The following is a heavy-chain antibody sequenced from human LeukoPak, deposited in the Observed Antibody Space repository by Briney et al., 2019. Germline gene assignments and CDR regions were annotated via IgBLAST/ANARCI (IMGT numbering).Heavy chain of an antibody. Sequence: GGSLRLSCAASGFTFSSYGMPWVRQAPGKGLEWVAVISYDGSNKYYADSVKGRFTISRDNSKNTLYLQMNSLRAEDTAVYYCAKDTNSYYDFWSGYYSGYYYYGMDVWGQGTTVTVSS. V-gene: IGHV3-30*18. D-gene: IGHD3-3*01. CDR1: GFTFSSYG. J-gene: IGHJ6*02. CDR3: AKDTNSYYDFWSGYYSGYYYYGMDV. CDR2: ISYDGSNK.